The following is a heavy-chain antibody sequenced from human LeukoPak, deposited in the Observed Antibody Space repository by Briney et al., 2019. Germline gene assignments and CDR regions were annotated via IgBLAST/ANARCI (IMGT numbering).Heavy chain of an antibody. J-gene: IGHJ4*02. CDR3: AKDLGRYYDSSGTQFDY. Sequence: GGSLRLSCAASGFTFSSYAMSWVRQAPGKGLEWVSAISGSGGSTYYADSVKGRFTISRDNSKNTLYLQMNSLRAEDTAVYYCAKDLGRYYDSSGTQFDYWGQGTLVTVSS. V-gene: IGHV3-23*01. D-gene: IGHD3-22*01. CDR1: GFTFSSYA. CDR2: ISGSGGST.